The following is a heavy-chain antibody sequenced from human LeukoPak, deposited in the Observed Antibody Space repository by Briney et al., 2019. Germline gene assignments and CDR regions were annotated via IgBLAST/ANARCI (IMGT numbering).Heavy chain of an antibody. CDR2: IKQDGSEK. Sequence: GGSLRLSCAASGFTFSSYWMSWVRQAPGKGLEWVANIKQDGSEKYYVDSVKGRFTISRDNAKNSLYLQMNSLRAEDTAVYYYARQGIVVVPAALYYFDYWGQGTLVTVSS. D-gene: IGHD2-2*01. CDR1: GFTFSSYW. CDR3: ARQGIVVVPAALYYFDY. J-gene: IGHJ4*02. V-gene: IGHV3-7*01.